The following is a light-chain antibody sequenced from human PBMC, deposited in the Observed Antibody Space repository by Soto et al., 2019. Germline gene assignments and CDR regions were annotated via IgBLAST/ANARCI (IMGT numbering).Light chain of an antibody. CDR3: AAWDDSLPGPMM. CDR1: SSNIGSTT. Sequence: QSVLTQPPSASGTPGQRVTISCSGRSSNIGSTTVNWYQQLPGTAPKLLIYSDNQRPSGVPDRFSGSRSATSASLAISRLQSEDEADYYCAAWDDSLPGPMMFGGGTKVTVL. CDR2: SDN. V-gene: IGLV1-44*01. J-gene: IGLJ3*02.